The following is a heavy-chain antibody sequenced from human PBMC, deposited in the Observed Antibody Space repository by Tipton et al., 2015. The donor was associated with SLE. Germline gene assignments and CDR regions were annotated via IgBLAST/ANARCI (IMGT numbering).Heavy chain of an antibody. CDR2: INHSGST. D-gene: IGHD6-19*01. Sequence: TLSLTCAVYGGSFSGYYWSWIRQPPGKGLEWIGEINHSGSTNYNPSLKSRVTISVDTSKKQFSLKLSSVTAADTAVYYCARDKKWLVPDYWGQGTLVTVSS. CDR1: GGSFSGYY. J-gene: IGHJ4*02. V-gene: IGHV4-34*01. CDR3: ARDKKWLVPDY.